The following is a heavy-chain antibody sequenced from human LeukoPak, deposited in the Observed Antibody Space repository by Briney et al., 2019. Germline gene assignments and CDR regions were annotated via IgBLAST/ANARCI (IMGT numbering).Heavy chain of an antibody. CDR3: ARDRLGLPMDV. D-gene: IGHD3-16*01. CDR2: ISYSGST. Sequence: PSETLSLSCSVSGDSVSSLHSYWTWIRQPPGKGLEWIGYISYSGSTNYNPSLKSRVTISVDTSKNQFSLRLSSVTAADTAVYYCARDRLGLPMDVWGQGTTVTVSS. CDR1: GDSVSSLHSY. J-gene: IGHJ6*02. V-gene: IGHV4-61*01.